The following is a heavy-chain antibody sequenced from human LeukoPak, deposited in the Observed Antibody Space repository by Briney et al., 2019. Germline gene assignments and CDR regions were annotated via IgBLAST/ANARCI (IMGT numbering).Heavy chain of an antibody. CDR3: ASTGYYYDSSGYSGYFDY. Sequence: SETLSLTCTVSGGSISSYYWSWIRQPPGKGLEWIGYIYYSGSTNYNPSLKSRVTISVDTSKNQFSLKLSSVTAADTAVYYCASTGYYYDSSGYSGYFDYWGQGTLVTVSS. CDR2: IYYSGST. J-gene: IGHJ4*02. V-gene: IGHV4-59*01. CDR1: GGSISSYY. D-gene: IGHD3-22*01.